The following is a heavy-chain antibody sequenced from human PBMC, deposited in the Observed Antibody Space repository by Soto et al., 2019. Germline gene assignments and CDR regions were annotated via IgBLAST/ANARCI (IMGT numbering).Heavy chain of an antibody. V-gene: IGHV4-59*01. J-gene: IGHJ5*02. D-gene: IGHD5-12*01. CDR2: IYYSGVT. CDR3: ARVAADIASWLDP. CDR1: GDSISTYN. Sequence: SETLSLTCTVSGDSISTYNWGGIRQPPGKGLERIGGIYYSGVTNYNPALKSRDTISVDTPKNQLTPKLTSVTAADTAVYYCARVAADIASWLDPWGQGTLVTVSS.